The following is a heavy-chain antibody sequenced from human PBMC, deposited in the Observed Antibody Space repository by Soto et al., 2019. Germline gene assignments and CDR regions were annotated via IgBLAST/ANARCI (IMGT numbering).Heavy chain of an antibody. J-gene: IGHJ4*02. Sequence: EVHLVESGGGLVQPGGSLRLSCAASGFTFRTYNMNWVRQAPGKGLEWVSYISSSTGTIYYADSVKGRFTISRDNAKNSLYLQMNSLRAEDKAVYYCARVYGIAVAGTLDFWGQGTLVTVSS. D-gene: IGHD6-19*01. V-gene: IGHV3-48*01. CDR3: ARVYGIAVAGTLDF. CDR1: GFTFRTYN. CDR2: ISSSTGTI.